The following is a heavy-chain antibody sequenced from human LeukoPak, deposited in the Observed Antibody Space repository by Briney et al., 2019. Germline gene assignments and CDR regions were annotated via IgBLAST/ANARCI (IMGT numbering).Heavy chain of an antibody. Sequence: GESLKISCKGSGYSFTSYWIGWVRQMPGKGLEWMGIIYPGDSDIRYSPSFQGQVTISADKSISTAYLQWSSLKASDTAMYYCARVYYDSSGYYSLDYWGQGTLVTVSS. CDR1: GYSFTSYW. J-gene: IGHJ4*02. CDR3: ARVYYDSSGYYSLDY. V-gene: IGHV5-51*01. D-gene: IGHD3-22*01. CDR2: IYPGDSDI.